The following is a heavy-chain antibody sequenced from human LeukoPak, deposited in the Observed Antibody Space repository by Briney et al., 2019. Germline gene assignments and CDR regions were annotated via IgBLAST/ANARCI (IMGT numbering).Heavy chain of an antibody. Sequence: ASVKVSCKTSGYTFTSHLLHWVRQAPGQGLEWMGAINPSSGGLSFPQNSQGRVTMTRDTSTTTVYLELSSLRSEDTAIYYCATDRPLYYYDSSGYYFWGQGTLVTVSS. CDR3: ATDRPLYYYDSSGYYF. CDR1: GYTFTSHL. J-gene: IGHJ4*02. CDR2: INPSSGGL. D-gene: IGHD3-22*01. V-gene: IGHV1-46*01.